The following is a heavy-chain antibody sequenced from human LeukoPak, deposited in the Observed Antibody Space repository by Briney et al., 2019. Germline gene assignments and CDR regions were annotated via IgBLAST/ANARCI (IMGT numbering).Heavy chain of an antibody. V-gene: IGHV3-7*01. CDR3: ARDRTAPYYYYMDV. Sequence: GGSLRLSCAASGFTVSSNYMSWVRQAPGKGLEWVANIKQDGSGKYYVDSVKGRFTISRDNAKNSLYLQMNSLRAEDTAVYYCARDRTAPYYYYMDVWGKGTTVTISS. D-gene: IGHD1-1*01. CDR2: IKQDGSGK. CDR1: GFTVSSNY. J-gene: IGHJ6*03.